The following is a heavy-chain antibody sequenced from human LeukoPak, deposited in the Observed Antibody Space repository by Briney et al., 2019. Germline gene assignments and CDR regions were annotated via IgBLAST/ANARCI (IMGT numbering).Heavy chain of an antibody. Sequence: ASVKVSCKASGYTFTSYYMYWMRQAPGQGLEWMGIINPGGGSTSYAQKFQGRVTMTRDTSTSTVYMELSSLRSEDTAVYYCAREWMAARRRYYFDNWGQGTLVTVSS. CDR3: AREWMAARRRYYFDN. CDR1: GYTFTSYY. V-gene: IGHV1-46*01. D-gene: IGHD6-6*01. J-gene: IGHJ4*02. CDR2: INPGGGST.